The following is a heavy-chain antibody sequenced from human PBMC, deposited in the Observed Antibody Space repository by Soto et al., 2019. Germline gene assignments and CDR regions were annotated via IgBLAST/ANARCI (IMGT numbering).Heavy chain of an antibody. Sequence: QVQLVESGGGVVQPGRSLRLSCAASGFTFSSYGMHWVRQAPGKGLEWVAVIWYDGSNKYYADSVKGRFTISRDNSKNTLYLQMNGLRVEDTAVYYCARELVYYGSGNGDYFDYWGQGTLVTVSS. D-gene: IGHD3-10*01. CDR1: GFTFSSYG. J-gene: IGHJ4*02. CDR2: IWYDGSNK. CDR3: ARELVYYGSGNGDYFDY. V-gene: IGHV3-33*01.